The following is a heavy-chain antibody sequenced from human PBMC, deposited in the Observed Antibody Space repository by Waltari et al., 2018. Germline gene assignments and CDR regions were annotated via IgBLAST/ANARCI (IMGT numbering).Heavy chain of an antibody. CDR2: INGVGSMT. V-gene: IGHV3-23*01. CDR1: GLSYIFSSYA. J-gene: IGHJ4*02. CDR3: AKDQTGGLRRISGTLDY. Sequence: EVQILQSGGGLVQPGGSLRLSCEVSGLSYIFSSYAMSWVRQTPGKGLEWVAGINGVGSMTNYTDSVRGRFTISRDNPTNTMYLQMNDLRVDDSAIYYCAKDQTGGLRRISGTLDYWGRGNLVTVSS. D-gene: IGHD1-7*01.